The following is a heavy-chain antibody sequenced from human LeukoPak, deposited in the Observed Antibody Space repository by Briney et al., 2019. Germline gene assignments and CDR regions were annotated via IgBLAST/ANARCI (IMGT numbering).Heavy chain of an antibody. CDR3: TRAGPPGSSGYYFAEYFQH. D-gene: IGHD3-22*01. CDR1: GFTFGDYA. V-gene: IGHV3-49*03. J-gene: IGHJ1*01. Sequence: GGSLRLSCTASGFTFGDYAMSWFRQAPGKGLEWVGFIRSKAYGGTTEYAASVKGRFTISRDDSKGIAYLQMNSLKTEDTAVYYCTRAGPPGSSGYYFAEYFQHWGQGTLVTVSS. CDR2: IRSKAYGGTT.